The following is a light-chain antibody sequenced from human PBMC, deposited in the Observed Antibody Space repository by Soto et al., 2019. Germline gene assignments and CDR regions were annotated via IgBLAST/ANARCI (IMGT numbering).Light chain of an antibody. CDR2: QAS. CDR1: QSISVW. J-gene: IGKJ1*01. Sequence: DIQMTQSPSTLSASVGDRVTITCRASQSISVWLAWYRQKPGKAPNLLIYQASRLESGVQSRFSGSGSGTEFTLTIRSLQPDDFATYYCKHYNSYSEAFGQGTKVDIK. CDR3: KHYNSYSEA. V-gene: IGKV1-5*03.